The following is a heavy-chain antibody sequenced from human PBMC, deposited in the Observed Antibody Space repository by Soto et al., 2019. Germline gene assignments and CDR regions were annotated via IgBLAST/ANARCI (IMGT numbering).Heavy chain of an antibody. CDR3: ASISNYYGSGSPRYYFDY. V-gene: IGHV4-39*01. Sequence: QLQLQESGPGLVKPSETLSLACTVSGGSISSSSYYWGWIRQPPGKGLEWIGSIYYSGSTYYNPSVKSQVAISVDTSKNQFSLKLSSVTAADTAVYYCASISNYYGSGSPRYYFDYWGQGTLVTVSS. CDR1: GGSISSSSYY. J-gene: IGHJ4*02. CDR2: IYYSGST. D-gene: IGHD3-10*01.